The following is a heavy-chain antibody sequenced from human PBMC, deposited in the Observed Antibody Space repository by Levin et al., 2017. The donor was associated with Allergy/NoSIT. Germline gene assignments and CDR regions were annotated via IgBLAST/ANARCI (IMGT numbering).Heavy chain of an antibody. V-gene: IGHV4-4*02. CDR2: IYHSGST. D-gene: IGHD3-10*01. CDR1: GGSISSSNW. CDR3: ASLGYYGSGSFY. J-gene: IGHJ4*02. Sequence: SETLSLTCAVSGGSISSSNWWSWVRQPPGKGLEWIGEIYHSGSTNYNPSLKSRVTISVDKSKNPFSLKLSSVTAADTAVYYCASLGYYGSGSFYWGQGTLVTVSS.